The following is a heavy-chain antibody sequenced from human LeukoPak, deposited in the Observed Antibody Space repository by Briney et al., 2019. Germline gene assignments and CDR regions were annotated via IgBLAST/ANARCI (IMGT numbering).Heavy chain of an antibody. CDR2: IYYSGST. V-gene: IGHV4-59*01. J-gene: IGHJ4*02. CDR3: ATYSGSYEMGSYYFDY. CDR1: GGSISSYY. Sequence: SETLSLTCPVSGGSISSYYWSWLRQPPGRGLEWIGYIYYSGSTNYNPSLKSQGTISLDTSKYQFSLKLSSVTAADTAVYYCATYSGSYEMGSYYFDYWGQGSLVTVSS. D-gene: IGHD1-26*01.